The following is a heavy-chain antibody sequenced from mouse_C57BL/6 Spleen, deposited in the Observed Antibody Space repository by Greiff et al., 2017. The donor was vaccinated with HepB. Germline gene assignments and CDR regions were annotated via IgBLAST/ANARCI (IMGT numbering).Heavy chain of an antibody. V-gene: IGHV1-50*01. CDR3: AKITTVVATGAMDY. Sequence: QVQLQQPGAELVKPGASVKLSCKASGYTFTSYWMQWVKQRPGQGLEWIGEIDPSDSYTNYNQKFKGKATLTVDTSSSTAYMQLSSLTSEDSSVYSCAKITTVVATGAMDYWGQGTSVTVSS. CDR1: GYTFTSYW. CDR2: IDPSDSYT. D-gene: IGHD1-1*01. J-gene: IGHJ4*01.